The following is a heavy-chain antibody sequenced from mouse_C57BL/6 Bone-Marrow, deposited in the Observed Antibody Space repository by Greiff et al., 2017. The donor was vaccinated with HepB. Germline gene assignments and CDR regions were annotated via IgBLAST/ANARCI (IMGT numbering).Heavy chain of an antibody. V-gene: IGHV1-63*01. CDR1: GYTFTNYW. CDR2: IYPGGGYT. D-gene: IGHD2-1*01. J-gene: IGHJ1*03. CDR3: AREGVYYGNSYWYFDV. Sequence: QVQLQQSGAELVRPGPSVKMSCKASGYTFTNYWIGWAKQRPGHGLEWIGDIYPGGGYTNYNEKFKGKATLTADKSSSTAYMQFSSLTSEDSAIYYCAREGVYYGNSYWYFDVWGTGTTVTVSS.